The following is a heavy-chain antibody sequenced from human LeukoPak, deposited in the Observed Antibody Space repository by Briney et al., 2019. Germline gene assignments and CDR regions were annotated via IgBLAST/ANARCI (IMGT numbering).Heavy chain of an antibody. CDR1: GDSVSINSAA. CDR3: ARSISGSPLLDFQH. J-gene: IGHJ1*01. Sequence: SQTLSLTCAISGDSVSINSAAWNWIRQSPSRGLEWLGRTYQRSKWYNDYAVSVKSRITINPDISKNQFSLQLNSVTPEDTAVYYCARSISGSPLLDFQHWGQGTLVTVSS. CDR2: TYQRSKWYN. V-gene: IGHV6-1*01. D-gene: IGHD3-10*01.